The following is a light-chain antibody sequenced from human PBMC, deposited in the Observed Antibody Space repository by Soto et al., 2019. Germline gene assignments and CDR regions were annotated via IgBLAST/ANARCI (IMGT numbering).Light chain of an antibody. Sequence: EIVLTHSPGTLSSSPGESATLSCRATQSVSSSFLAWYQQKPGLAPMLLIYGASTSATVIPDRFSGSGSGTDFTLTISRLEPDDFAEYYCQLDGSSPLTSGPGTKVDIK. CDR1: QSVSSSF. J-gene: IGKJ3*01. CDR3: QLDGSSPLT. CDR2: GAS. V-gene: IGKV3-20*01.